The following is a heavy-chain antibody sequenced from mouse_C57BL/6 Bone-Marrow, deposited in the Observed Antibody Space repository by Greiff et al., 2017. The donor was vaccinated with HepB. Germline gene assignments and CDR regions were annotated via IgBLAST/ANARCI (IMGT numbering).Heavy chain of an antibody. CDR3: ARPYGSSYFDY. D-gene: IGHD1-1*01. CDR2: ISSGGSYT. J-gene: IGHJ2*01. CDR1: GFTFSSYG. V-gene: IGHV5-6*01. Sequence: VQLQQSGGDLVKPGGSLKLSCAASGFTFSSYGMSWVRQTPDKRLEWVATISSGGSYTYYPDSVKGRFTISRDNAKNTLYLQMSSLKSEDTAMYYCARPYGSSYFDYWGQGTTLTVSS.